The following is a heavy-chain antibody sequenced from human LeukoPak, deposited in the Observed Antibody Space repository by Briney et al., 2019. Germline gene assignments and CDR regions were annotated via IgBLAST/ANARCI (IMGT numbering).Heavy chain of an antibody. CDR1: YY. D-gene: IGHD3-22*01. CDR3: ARAPPGFYYDSSGYPLDY. V-gene: IGHV4-34*01. J-gene: IGHJ4*02. CDR2: INHSGST. Sequence: YYWSWIRQPPGKGLEWIGEINHSGSTNYNPSLKSRVTISVDTSKNQFSLKLSSVTAADTAVYYCARAPPGFYYDSSGYPLDYWGQGTLVTVSS.